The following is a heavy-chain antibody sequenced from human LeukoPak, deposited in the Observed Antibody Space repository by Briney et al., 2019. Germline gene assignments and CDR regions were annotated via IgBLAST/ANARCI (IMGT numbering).Heavy chain of an antibody. V-gene: IGHV1-2*02. Sequence: ASVKVSCKTSGYTFTGYYIHWVRQAPGQGLEWMGWINPGSGGTIYAQKFQGRVTLTMHTSINTAYMELRSLTSDDTALYYCARSPDYSRFDSWGQGALVTVSS. CDR2: INPGSGGT. J-gene: IGHJ4*02. CDR3: ARSPDYSRFDS. D-gene: IGHD4-11*01. CDR1: GYTFTGYY.